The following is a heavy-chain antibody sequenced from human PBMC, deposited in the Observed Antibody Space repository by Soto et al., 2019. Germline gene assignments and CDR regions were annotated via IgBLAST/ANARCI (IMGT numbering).Heavy chain of an antibody. CDR3: VRARATDSRPDY. CDR2: VSSGSSYI. D-gene: IGHD3-22*01. Sequence: PGGSLRLSCAASGFTFSLYAMIWVRPAPGKGLEWVSSVSSGSSYIYSADSLKGRFTISRDDAKNSLYLQMNSLRADDTAIYYCVRARATDSRPDYWGQGSLVTVSS. J-gene: IGHJ4*02. V-gene: IGHV3-21*01. CDR1: GFTFSLYA.